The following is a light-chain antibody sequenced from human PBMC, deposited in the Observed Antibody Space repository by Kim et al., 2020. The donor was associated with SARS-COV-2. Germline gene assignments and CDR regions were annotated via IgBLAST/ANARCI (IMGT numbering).Light chain of an antibody. CDR3: SSYAGSNTWV. J-gene: IGLJ3*02. Sequence: GQSVTISCTGTSSDVGGHNYVSWYQQHPGKAPKLMIYEVNKRPSGVPDRFSGSKSGNTASRTVSGLQAEDEADYYCSSYAGSNTWVFGGGTKLTVL. CDR2: EVN. V-gene: IGLV2-8*01. CDR1: SSDVGGHNY.